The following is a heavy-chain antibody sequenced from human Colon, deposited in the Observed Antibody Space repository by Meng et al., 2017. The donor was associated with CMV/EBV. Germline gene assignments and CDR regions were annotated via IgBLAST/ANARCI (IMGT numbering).Heavy chain of an antibody. Sequence: GESLKISWVASGFSFSSFGMHWVRQAPGEGLGWVAFIRYDGKNNYVAQSLEGRFTVSRDNSQDTLYLQMHSLRAEDTAVYYCAKDHDTHMISGGLPNWGQGTLVTVSS. V-gene: IGHV3-30*02. CDR2: IRYDGKNN. CDR1: GFSFSSFG. CDR3: AKDHDTHMISGGLPN. J-gene: IGHJ4*02. D-gene: IGHD3/OR15-3a*01.